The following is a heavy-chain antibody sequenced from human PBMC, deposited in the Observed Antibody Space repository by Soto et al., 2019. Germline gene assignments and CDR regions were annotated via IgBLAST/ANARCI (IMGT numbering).Heavy chain of an antibody. CDR1: GFTFSSYS. D-gene: IGHD1-26*01. CDR2: ISSSSSYI. Sequence: GGSLRLSCAASGFTFSSYSMNWVRQAPGKGLEWVSSISSSSSYIYYADSVKGRFTISRDNAKNSLYLQMNSLRAEDTAVYYCARGGVGDYYGMDVWGQGTTVTLSS. V-gene: IGHV3-21*01. CDR3: ARGGVGDYYGMDV. J-gene: IGHJ6*02.